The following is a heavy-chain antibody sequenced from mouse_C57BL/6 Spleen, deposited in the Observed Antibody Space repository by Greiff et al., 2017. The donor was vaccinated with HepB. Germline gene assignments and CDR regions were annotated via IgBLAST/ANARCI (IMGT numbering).Heavy chain of an antibody. CDR1: GYAFSSSW. V-gene: IGHV1-82*01. CDR2: IYPGDGDT. Sequence: QVQLQQSGPELVKPGASVKISCKASGYAFSSSWMNWVKQRPGKGLEWIGRIYPGDGDTNYNGKFKGKATLTADKSSSTAYMQLSSLTSEDSAVYFCARKGVYYGNKGDAMDYWGQGTSVTVSS. CDR3: ARKGVYYGNKGDAMDY. J-gene: IGHJ4*01. D-gene: IGHD2-1*01.